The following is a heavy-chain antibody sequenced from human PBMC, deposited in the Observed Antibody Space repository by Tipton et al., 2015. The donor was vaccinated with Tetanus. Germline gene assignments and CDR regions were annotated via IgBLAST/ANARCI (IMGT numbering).Heavy chain of an antibody. CDR1: GFSFGDYA. J-gene: IGHJ5*02. CDR2: ISVRGSHT. V-gene: IGHV3-23*01. CDR3: AKDPASRGWFVP. Sequence: SLRLSCTASGFSFGDYAMSWFRQAPGKGLEWVSGISVRGSHTCYADPVKGRFSISRDNSKNTVYLQMNSLRDEDTAVYYCAKDPASRGWFVPWGQGTLVTVSS.